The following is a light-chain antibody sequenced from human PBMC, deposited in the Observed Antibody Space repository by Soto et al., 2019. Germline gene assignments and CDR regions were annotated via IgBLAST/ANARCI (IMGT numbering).Light chain of an antibody. V-gene: IGKV3-15*01. Sequence: EIVMTQSPVTLSVSPGERVTLSCRASQSVSSSVAWYQQKPGQAPRLLIYSASTRATGIPARFSGSGSGTEFTLTISSLLSEDFAVYYCQQYNNWPPYTFGQGTKLEIK. J-gene: IGKJ2*01. CDR3: QQYNNWPPYT. CDR2: SAS. CDR1: QSVSSS.